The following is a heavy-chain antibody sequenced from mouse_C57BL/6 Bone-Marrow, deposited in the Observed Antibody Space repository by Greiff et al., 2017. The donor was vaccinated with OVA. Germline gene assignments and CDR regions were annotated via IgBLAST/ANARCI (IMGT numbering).Heavy chain of an antibody. CDR3: ARGQLGYYFDY. CDR2: IYPGDGDT. D-gene: IGHD4-1*02. V-gene: IGHV1-80*01. J-gene: IGHJ2*01. Sequence: QVHVKQSGAELVKPGASVKISCKASGYAFSSYWMNWVKQRPGKGLEWIGQIYPGDGDTNYNGKFKGKATLTADKSSSTAYMQLSSLPSEDSAVDFCARGQLGYYFDYWGQGTTLTVSA. CDR1: GYAFSSYW.